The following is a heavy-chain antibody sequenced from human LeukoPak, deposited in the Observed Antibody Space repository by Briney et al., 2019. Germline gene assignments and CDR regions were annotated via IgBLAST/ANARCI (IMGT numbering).Heavy chain of an antibody. J-gene: IGHJ4*02. V-gene: IGHV1-69*06. Sequence: SVKVSCKASGGTFSSYAISWVRQAPGQGLEWMGGIIPIFGTAIYAQKFQGRVTMTEDTSTDTAYMELSSLRSEDTAVYYCATARFGELLIRDYWGQGTLVTVSS. D-gene: IGHD3-10*01. CDR2: IIPIFGTA. CDR1: GGTFSSYA. CDR3: ATARFGELLIRDY.